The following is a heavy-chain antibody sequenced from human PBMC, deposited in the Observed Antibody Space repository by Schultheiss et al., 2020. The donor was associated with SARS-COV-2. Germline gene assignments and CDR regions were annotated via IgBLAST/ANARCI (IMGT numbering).Heavy chain of an antibody. D-gene: IGHD6-19*01. CDR3: ARKAVALDY. CDR2: IYYSGST. V-gene: IGHV4-59*05. CDR1: GGSISSYY. Sequence: SETLSLTCTVSGGSISSYYWSWIRQPPGKGLEWIGSIYYSGSTYYNPSLKSRVTISVDTSKNQFSLKLSSVTAADTAVYYCARKAVALDYWGQGTLVTVSS. J-gene: IGHJ4*02.